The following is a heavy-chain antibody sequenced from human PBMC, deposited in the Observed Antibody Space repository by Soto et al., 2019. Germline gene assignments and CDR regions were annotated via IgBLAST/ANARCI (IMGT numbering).Heavy chain of an antibody. CDR3: AKAAGGTFDNGVDV. J-gene: IGHJ6*02. CDR2: ISATGTT. CDR1: GFTFNNYI. D-gene: IGHD3-16*01. Sequence: EVQLLECGGGLVQPGGSLRLSCAASGFTFNNYIMAWVRQAPGEGLEWVSAISATGTTYYADSVRGHVTISRDNSKNTLYLQMNSLRVEDTAVYFCAKAAGGTFDNGVDVWGQGTTVTVSS. V-gene: IGHV3-23*01.